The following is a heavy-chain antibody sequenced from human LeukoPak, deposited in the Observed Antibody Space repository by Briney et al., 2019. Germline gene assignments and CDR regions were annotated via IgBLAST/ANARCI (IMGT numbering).Heavy chain of an antibody. J-gene: IGHJ4*02. D-gene: IGHD3-22*01. Sequence: PGGSLRLSCATSGFSFTDYPMNWVRQAPGKGLEWISNIRTTAEGAKYAYYADSVKGRVTISRDDGKNTLFPQMGSLRAEDMAVYYCARGAHYYYDRSGYYYFDYWGQGTLVTVSS. V-gene: IGHV3-48*01. CDR1: GFSFTDYP. CDR3: ARGAHYYYDRSGYYYFDY. CDR2: IRTTAEGAKYA.